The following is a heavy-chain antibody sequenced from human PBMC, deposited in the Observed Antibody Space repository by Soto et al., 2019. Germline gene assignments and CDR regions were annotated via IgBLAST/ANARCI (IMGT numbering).Heavy chain of an antibody. CDR3: ARGVRTYGSGWNRYDFGY. Sequence: QVQLVQSGAEVKKPGSSLRVSCKPSGATFSSYTVSWVRQAPGQGLEWMGGIVPTFIGSVHYAQKFQGRVTITADESTRKAYMELSSLTSEDTAVYYYARGVRTYGSGWNRYDFGYCGHGTLVTVSS. J-gene: IGHJ4*01. CDR2: IVPTFIGSV. D-gene: IGHD3-10*01. V-gene: IGHV1-69*01. CDR1: GATFSSYT.